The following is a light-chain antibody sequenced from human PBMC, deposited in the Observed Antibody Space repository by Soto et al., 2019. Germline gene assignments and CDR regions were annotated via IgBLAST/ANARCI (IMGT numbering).Light chain of an antibody. CDR1: SSDVGGYNY. Sequence: QSALTQPASVSGSPGQSITISCTGTSSDVGGYNYVSWYQQHPGKAPKLMIYEVSKRPSGVPDRFSGSKSGNTASLTVSGLQAEDEADYYCSSYAGSNFVVFGGGTKLTVL. V-gene: IGLV2-8*01. J-gene: IGLJ2*01. CDR2: EVS. CDR3: SSYAGSNFVV.